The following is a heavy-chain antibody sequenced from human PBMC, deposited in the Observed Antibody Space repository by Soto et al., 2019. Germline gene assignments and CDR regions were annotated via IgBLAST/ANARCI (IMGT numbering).Heavy chain of an antibody. Sequence: PGESLKISCNGSGYSFTSYLIGWVRQMPGKGLEWMGIIYPGDSDTRYSPSFQGQVTISADKSISTAYLQWSSLKASDTAMYYCARRMYSGSYLGGDAFDIWGQGTMVTVSS. CDR3: ARRMYSGSYLGGDAFDI. D-gene: IGHD1-26*01. CDR1: GYSFTSYL. V-gene: IGHV5-51*01. J-gene: IGHJ3*02. CDR2: IYPGDSDT.